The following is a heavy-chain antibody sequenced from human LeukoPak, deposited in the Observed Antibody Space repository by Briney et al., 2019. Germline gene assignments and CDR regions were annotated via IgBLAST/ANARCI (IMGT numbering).Heavy chain of an antibody. CDR1: GFSVRSNY. J-gene: IGHJ4*02. CDR3: ARQSSNSPSFDY. D-gene: IGHD4-23*01. V-gene: IGHV3-53*04. Sequence: GGALRLSCAASGFSVRSNYMTWVRQAPGKGLEWVSVIYSGDTAYYADSVEGRFTISRHNSKNTLYLQINSLRPEDTAIYSRARQSSNSPSFDYWGQGTLVTVSS. CDR2: IYSGDTA.